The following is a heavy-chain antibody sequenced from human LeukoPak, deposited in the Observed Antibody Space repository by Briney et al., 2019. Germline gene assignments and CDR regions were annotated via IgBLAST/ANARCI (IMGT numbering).Heavy chain of an antibody. CDR3: AKGGDLEYFQH. J-gene: IGHJ1*01. Sequence: PGGSLRLSCKTSGFAFSTYSMNWVRQAPGKGLEWVSSISSSGTYIYYAESVKGRFTISRDNSKNTLYLQMNSLRAEDTAVYYCAKGGDLEYFQHWGQGTLVTVSS. V-gene: IGHV3-21*04. CDR2: ISSSGTYI. D-gene: IGHD5-12*01. CDR1: GFAFSTYS.